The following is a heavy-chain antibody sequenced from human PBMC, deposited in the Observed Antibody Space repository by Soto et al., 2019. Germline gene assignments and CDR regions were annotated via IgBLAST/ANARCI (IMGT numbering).Heavy chain of an antibody. D-gene: IGHD3-10*02. V-gene: IGHV3-15*07. CDR2: IKSKTDGGTT. CDR3: PSGRRF. Sequence: GGSLRLWCAVAGGTCSNAGRNWVRQKQGKGLEWVGRIKSKTDGGTTDYAAPVKGRFTISRDDSKNTLYLQMNSLTTEDTAVKNVPSGRRFWGSGTLVPVS. J-gene: IGHJ2*01. CDR1: GGTCSNAG.